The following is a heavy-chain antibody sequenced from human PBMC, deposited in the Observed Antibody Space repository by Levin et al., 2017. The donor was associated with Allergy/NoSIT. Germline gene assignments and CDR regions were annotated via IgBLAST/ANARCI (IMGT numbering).Heavy chain of an antibody. V-gene: IGHV3-9*01. CDR1: GFTFDGYA. CDR2: ISWKSGSI. CDR3: AKAQGRASNYYGMDV. D-gene: IGHD2-15*01. J-gene: IGHJ6*02. Sequence: SLKISCAASGFTFDGYAMHWVRQAPGKGLEWVSGISWKSGSIGYAGSVKGRFTISRDNAKNSLYLHLNSLRAEDTALYYCAKAQGRASNYYGMDVWGQGTTVTVSS.